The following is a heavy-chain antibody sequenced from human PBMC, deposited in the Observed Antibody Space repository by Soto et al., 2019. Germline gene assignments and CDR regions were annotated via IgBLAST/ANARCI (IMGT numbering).Heavy chain of an antibody. CDR2: ISGSGGST. CDR1: GFTFSSYA. V-gene: IGHV3-23*01. Sequence: VQLLESGGGLVQPGGSLRLSCAASGFTFSSYAMSWVRQAPGKGLEWDSAISGSGGSTYYADSVKGRFTISRDNSKNTLYLQMNSLRAEDTAVYYCATLSAIASSSVHYDFDYWGQGTLVTVSS. D-gene: IGHD6-6*01. CDR3: ATLSAIASSSVHYDFDY. J-gene: IGHJ4*02.